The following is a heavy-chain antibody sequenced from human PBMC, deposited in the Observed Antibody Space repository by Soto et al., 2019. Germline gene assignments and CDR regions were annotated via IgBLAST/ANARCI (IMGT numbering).Heavy chain of an antibody. J-gene: IGHJ5*02. CDR2: ISLYSDGT. V-gene: IGHV1-18*01. D-gene: IGHD2-2*01. CDR3: ARVVPGAEAWFGP. CDR1: GYTFSNYG. Sequence: ASVKVSCKTSGYTFSNYGITWVRQAPGQPLEWLGWISLYSDGTNYAQKFQGRVSMTTDTSTTTAYMELRGLRSDDTAVYYCARVVPGAEAWFGPWGQGTLVTVSS.